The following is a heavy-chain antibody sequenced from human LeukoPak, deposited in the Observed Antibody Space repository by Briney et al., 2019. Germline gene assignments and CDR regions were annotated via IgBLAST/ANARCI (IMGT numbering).Heavy chain of an antibody. D-gene: IGHD3-22*01. V-gene: IGHV4-34*01. CDR1: GRSFSGYY. CDR3: ARGPPRGYPLYYYYYYMDV. Sequence: PSETLSLTCAVYGRSFSGYYWTWIRQTPGKGLEWIGEINHSGITDYNPSLKSRVTISVDTSKNQFSLKLSSVTAADTAVYYCARGPPRGYPLYYYYYYMDVWGKGTTVTVSS. CDR2: INHSGIT. J-gene: IGHJ6*03.